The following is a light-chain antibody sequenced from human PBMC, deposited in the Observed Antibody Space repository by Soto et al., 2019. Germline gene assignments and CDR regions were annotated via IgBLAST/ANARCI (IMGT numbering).Light chain of an antibody. CDR1: SSDVGGYNY. CDR3: SSYGGYNNVV. V-gene: IGLV2-8*01. Sequence: QSVLTQHPSASGSPGQSVTISCTGTSSDVGGYNYVSWFQQHPGKAPKLIIHEVNQRPSGVPDRFSGSKSGNTASLTVSGLQAADEGTYYCSSYGGYNNVVFGTGTKVTVL. J-gene: IGLJ1*01. CDR2: EVN.